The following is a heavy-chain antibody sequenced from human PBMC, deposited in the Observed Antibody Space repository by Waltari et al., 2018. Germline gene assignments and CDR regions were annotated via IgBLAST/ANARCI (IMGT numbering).Heavy chain of an antibody. CDR3: ATKRESSASGFDY. Sequence: QLQLQESGPGLVKPSETLSFTCTVPGGSLSSSSYYWGWIRQPPGKGLEWIGSFYYSGSTYYNPSLKSRVTISVDTSKNQFSLKLSSVTAADTAVYYCATKRESSASGFDYWGQGTLVTVSS. D-gene: IGHD6-19*01. CDR2: FYYSGST. CDR1: GGSLSSSSYY. J-gene: IGHJ4*02. V-gene: IGHV4-39*01.